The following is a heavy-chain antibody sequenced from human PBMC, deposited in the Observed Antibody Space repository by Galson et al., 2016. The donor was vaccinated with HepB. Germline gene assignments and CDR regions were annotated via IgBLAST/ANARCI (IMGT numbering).Heavy chain of an antibody. CDR1: GLTFSSYA. CDR2: ITSGGST. D-gene: IGHD1-26*01. J-gene: IGHJ4*02. Sequence: SLRLSCAASGLTFSSYAMPWARQAPGKGLEWVSVITSGGSTYYAASVMGRFTISRDNSKNTLYVQMNNLGAEDTAVYYCAKEDNIAGATAINNWGQGTLVTVSS. V-gene: IGHV3-23*01. CDR3: AKEDNIAGATAINN.